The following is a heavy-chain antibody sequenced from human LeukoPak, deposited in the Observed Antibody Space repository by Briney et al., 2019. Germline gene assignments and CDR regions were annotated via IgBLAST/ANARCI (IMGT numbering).Heavy chain of an antibody. V-gene: IGHV3-53*01. CDR1: GFTVSSNY. J-gene: IGHJ5*02. D-gene: IGHD3-10*01. CDR2: IYSGGST. Sequence: GGSLRLSCAASGFTVSSNYMSWVRQAPGKGLEWVSVIYSGGSTYYGDSVKGRFTISRDNSKITLYLQMNSLRAEDTAVYYCAGSYYSVAWFDPWGQGNLVTVSS. CDR3: AGSYYSVAWFDP.